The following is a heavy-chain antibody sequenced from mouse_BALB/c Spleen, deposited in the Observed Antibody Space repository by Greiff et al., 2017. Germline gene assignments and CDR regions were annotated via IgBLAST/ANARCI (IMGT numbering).Heavy chain of an antibody. CDR1: GYSITSDYA. J-gene: IGHJ4*01. V-gene: IGHV3-2*02. CDR2: ISYSGST. Sequence: EVKLEESGPGLVKPSQSLSLTCTVTGYSITSDYAWNWIRQFPGNKLEWMGYISYSGSTSYNPSLKSRISITRDTSKNQFFLQLNSVTTEDTATYYCARSGYYGSSLYYAMDYWGQGTSVTVSS. D-gene: IGHD1-1*01. CDR3: ARSGYYGSSLYYAMDY.